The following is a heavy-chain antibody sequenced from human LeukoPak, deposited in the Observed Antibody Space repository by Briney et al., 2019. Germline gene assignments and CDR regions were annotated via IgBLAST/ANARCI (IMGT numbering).Heavy chain of an antibody. J-gene: IGHJ3*02. CDR2: IYYSGST. V-gene: IGHV4-59*01. CDR3: ARGPATVKGGAFDI. Sequence: SETLSLTCTVSGGSISSYYWSWIRQPPGKGLEWIGYIYYSGSTNYNPSLKSRVTISVDTSKNQFSLKLSSVTAADTAVYYCARGPATVKGGAFDIWGQGAMVTVSS. CDR1: GGSISSYY. D-gene: IGHD4-17*01.